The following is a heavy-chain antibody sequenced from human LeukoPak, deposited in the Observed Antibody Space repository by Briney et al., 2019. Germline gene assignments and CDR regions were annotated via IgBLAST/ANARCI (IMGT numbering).Heavy chain of an antibody. D-gene: IGHD3-10*01. CDR1: GFTFSSYG. CDR3: AKARGSGNYYNVMDV. CDR2: ISYDGSNK. J-gene: IGHJ6*02. Sequence: GRSLRLFCAASGFTFSSYGMHWVRQAPGKGLEWVAVISYDGSNKYYADSVKGRFTISRDNSKNTLYVQMNSLRAEATALYYCAKARGSGNYYNVMDVWGQGTTVTVSS. V-gene: IGHV3-30*18.